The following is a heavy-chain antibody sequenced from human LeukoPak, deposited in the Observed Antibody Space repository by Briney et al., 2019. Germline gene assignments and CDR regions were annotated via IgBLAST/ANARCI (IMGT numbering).Heavy chain of an antibody. CDR2: NNAGNSYT. D-gene: IGHD3-3*01. J-gene: IGHJ6*03. Sequence: SVPVSHLDCRYTLHHQYMQWVRQDPAPTREGIGWNNAGNSYTKHSQEFQDRVTITRDTSASTAYMELSSLRSEDMAVYYCARARYETRIWPKSRYDYYHYMDVWGKGTTVTVSS. V-gene: IGHV1-3*02. CDR1: RYTLHHQY. CDR3: ARARYETRIWPKSRYDYYHYMDV.